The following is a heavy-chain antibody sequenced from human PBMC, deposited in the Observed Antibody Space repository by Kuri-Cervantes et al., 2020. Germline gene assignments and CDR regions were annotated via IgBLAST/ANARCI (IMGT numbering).Heavy chain of an antibody. CDR1: GFTFSNYW. D-gene: IGHD1-26*01. V-gene: IGHV3-7*01. CDR3: ARDRGVGWFDP. J-gene: IGHJ5*02. CDR2: IKKDGSDG. Sequence: GGSLRLSCAASGFTFSNYWMAWVRQAPGKGLEWVAMIKKDGSDGYYVDSVKGRFTISRDNVINSLFLQINSLRAEDSAVYYCARDRGVGWFDPWGQGTLVTVSS.